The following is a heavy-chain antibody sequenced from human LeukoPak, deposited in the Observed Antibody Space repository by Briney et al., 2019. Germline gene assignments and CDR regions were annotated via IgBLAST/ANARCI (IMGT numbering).Heavy chain of an antibody. CDR1: GGSISSYY. J-gene: IGHJ6*02. V-gene: IGHV4-59*01. D-gene: IGHD4-17*01. CDR2: IYYSGST. CDR3: ARGPRPTAIYYYYGMDV. Sequence: PSETLSLTCTVSGGSISSYYWSWIRLPPGKGLEWIGYIYYSGSTNYNPSLKSRVTISVDTSKNQFSLKLSSVTAADTAVYYCARGPRPTAIYYYYGMDVWGQGTTVTVSS.